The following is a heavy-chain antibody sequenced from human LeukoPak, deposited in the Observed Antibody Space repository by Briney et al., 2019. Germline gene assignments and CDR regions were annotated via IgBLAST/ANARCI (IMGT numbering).Heavy chain of an antibody. V-gene: IGHV4-4*09. CDR1: GGSISSYY. CDR2: IYTSGST. Sequence: SETLSLTCTVSGGSISSYYWSWIRQPPGKGLEWIGYIYTSGSTNYNPSLKSRVTISVDTSKNQSSLKLSSVTAADTAVYYCASSGYSSGWYGYWGQGTLVTVSS. J-gene: IGHJ4*02. CDR3: ASSGYSSGWYGY. D-gene: IGHD6-19*01.